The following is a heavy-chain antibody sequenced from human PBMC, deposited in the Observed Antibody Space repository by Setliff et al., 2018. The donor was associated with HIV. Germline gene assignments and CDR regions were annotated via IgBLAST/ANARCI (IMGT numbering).Heavy chain of an antibody. Sequence: SETLSLTCTVSRDSINGHWWSWVRQPPGKGLEWTGSIHYSGITHYNPSLKSRLTMSVDTSKNQVSLKLTSVTAADTAVYYCARYKCINFACVGFDIWGQGTVVTVSS. CDR3: ARYKCINFACVGFDI. D-gene: IGHD3-9*01. CDR1: RDSINGHW. J-gene: IGHJ3*02. V-gene: IGHV4-59*11. CDR2: IHYSGIT.